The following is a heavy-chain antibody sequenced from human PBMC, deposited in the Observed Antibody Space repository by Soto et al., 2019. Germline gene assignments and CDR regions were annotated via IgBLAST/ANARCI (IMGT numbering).Heavy chain of an antibody. V-gene: IGHV4-31*03. D-gene: IGHD2-15*01. CDR1: GGSIISGGCY. CDR2: IYYSGST. Sequence: SVTLSVTCTVSGGSIISGGCYWSWNRQHPGKGLEWIGYIYYSGSTYYNPSLKSRVTISVDTSKNQFSLKLSSVTAADTAVYYCARGGLGYCSGGSCYSAELSRYYYGMDVWGQGTTVTVSS. J-gene: IGHJ6*02. CDR3: ARGGLGYCSGGSCYSAELSRYYYGMDV.